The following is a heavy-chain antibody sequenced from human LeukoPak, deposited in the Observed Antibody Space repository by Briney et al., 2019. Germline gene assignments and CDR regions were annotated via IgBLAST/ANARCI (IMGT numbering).Heavy chain of an antibody. D-gene: IGHD3-22*01. CDR2: MHYSGST. J-gene: IGHJ4*02. Sequence: PSETLSLTCSVSGGSITKNGYYWGWIRQSPETGLEWIGSMHYSGSTYYNPSLNSRVTISVDTSKNQFSLKLTSVTAADTAVYYCATYYYDSSGYAYFDYWGQGTLVTVSS. CDR3: ATYYYDSSGYAYFDY. V-gene: IGHV4-39*07. CDR1: GGSITKNGYY.